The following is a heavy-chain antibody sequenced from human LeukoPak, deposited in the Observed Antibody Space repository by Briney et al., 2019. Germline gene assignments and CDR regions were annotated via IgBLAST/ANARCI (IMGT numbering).Heavy chain of an antibody. D-gene: IGHD3-22*01. J-gene: IGHJ6*03. Sequence: GGSLRLSCAASGFTFDDYGMSWVRQAPGKGLELVSGINWNGGSTGYADSVKGRFSISRDNAKNSLYLQMNRLRAADTAFYYCARGRDYYDSSGQGRYYHYYLDVWGKGTTVTVSS. V-gene: IGHV3-20*04. CDR1: GFTFDDYG. CDR2: INWNGGST. CDR3: ARGRDYYDSSGQGRYYHYYLDV.